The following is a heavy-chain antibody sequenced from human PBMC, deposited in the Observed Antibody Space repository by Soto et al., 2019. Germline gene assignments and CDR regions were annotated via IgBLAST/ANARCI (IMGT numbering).Heavy chain of an antibody. CDR3: ATGILLRYFDWLLAAGGYGMDV. CDR2: FDPEDGET. D-gene: IGHD3-9*01. Sequence: ASVKVSCKVSGYTLTELSMHWVRQAPGKGLEWMGGFDPEDGETIYAQKFQGRVTMTEDTSTDTAYMELSSLRSEDTAVYYCATGILLRYFDWLLAAGGYGMDVLGQGTTVTVSS. J-gene: IGHJ6*02. CDR1: GYTLTELS. V-gene: IGHV1-24*01.